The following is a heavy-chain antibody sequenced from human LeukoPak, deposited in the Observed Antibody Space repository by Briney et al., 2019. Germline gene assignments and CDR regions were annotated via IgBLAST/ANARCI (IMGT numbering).Heavy chain of an antibody. D-gene: IGHD2-2*01. CDR2: IWYDGSNK. V-gene: IGHV3-33*06. J-gene: IGHJ4*02. Sequence: PGRSLRLSCAASGFTFSSYGMHWVRQAPGKGLEWVAVIWYDGSNKYYADSVKGRFTISRDNSKNTLYLQMNSLRAEDTAVYYCAKGSFVVVPAAAGVYFDYWGQGTLVTVSS. CDR1: GFTFSSYG. CDR3: AKGSFVVVPAAAGVYFDY.